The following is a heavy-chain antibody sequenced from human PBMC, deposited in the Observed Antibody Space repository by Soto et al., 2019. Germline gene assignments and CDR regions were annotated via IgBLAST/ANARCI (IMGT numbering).Heavy chain of an antibody. V-gene: IGHV3-23*01. CDR2: ISATASGT. D-gene: IGHD3-10*01. J-gene: IGHJ4*02. Sequence: EVQLLESGGRSVQRGGSLRLSCVASGFAFSNYAMSWVRQAPGKGLEWVSSISATASGTYYADSVKGRFTVSRDNSKNTVYLDLTSLRAEDTALFYCTKDLNYYGSGSHYWGQGTLVTVSS. CDR3: TKDLNYYGSGSHY. CDR1: GFAFSNYA.